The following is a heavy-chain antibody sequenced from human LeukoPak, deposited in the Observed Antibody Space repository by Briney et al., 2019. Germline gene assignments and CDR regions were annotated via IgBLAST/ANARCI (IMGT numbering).Heavy chain of an antibody. CDR3: ARDTRYSSSWYFRGTPDWYFDL. J-gene: IGHJ2*01. V-gene: IGHV7-4-1*02. CDR1: GYTFTSYA. CDR2: INTNTGNP. Sequence: ASVKVSCKASGYTFTSYAMNWVRQAPGQGPEWMGWINTNTGNPTYAQGFTGRFVFSLDTSVSTAYLQISSLKAEDTAVYYCARDTRYSSSWYFRGTPDWYFDLWGRGTLVTVSS. D-gene: IGHD6-13*01.